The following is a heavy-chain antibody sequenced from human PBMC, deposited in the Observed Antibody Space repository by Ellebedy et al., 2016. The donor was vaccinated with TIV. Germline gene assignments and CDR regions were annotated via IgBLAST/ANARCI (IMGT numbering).Heavy chain of an antibody. D-gene: IGHD2-2*01. CDR2: IIPIFGTA. CDR3: ARDKDIVVVPAARKEAPYYYYGMDV. Sequence: SVKVSXXASGGNFSSYAISWVRQAPGQGLEWMGGIIPIFGTANYAQKFQGRVTITADESTSTAYMELSSLRSEDTAVYYCARDKDIVVVPAARKEAPYYYYGMDVWGQGTTVTVSS. V-gene: IGHV1-69*13. J-gene: IGHJ6*02. CDR1: GGNFSSYA.